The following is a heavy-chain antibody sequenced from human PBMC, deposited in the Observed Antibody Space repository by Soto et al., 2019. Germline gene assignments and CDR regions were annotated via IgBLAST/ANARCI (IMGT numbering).Heavy chain of an antibody. CDR3: VRSYWSCARCP. J-gene: IGHJ5*02. V-gene: IGHV3-73*01. Sequence: SGSMSLSGATAGSFLKGSAIHWASQASGNGLEWVGRIRSKVKNYATGYSASVKGRFTLSRDDSKNTAYLQMNSLNTEDTAVFFMVRSYWSCARCPW. D-gene: IGHD2-2*01. CDR2: IRSKVKNYAT. CDR1: GSFLKGSA.